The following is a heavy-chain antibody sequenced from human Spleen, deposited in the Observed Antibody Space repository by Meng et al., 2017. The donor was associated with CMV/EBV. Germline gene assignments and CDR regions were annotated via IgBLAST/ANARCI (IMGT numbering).Heavy chain of an antibody. CDR3: ARIERRRILKYCGSDCSTTDY. V-gene: IGHV4-4*02. CDR2: IYHSGST. Sequence: QVQLPESGPGLVKPSGTLSLPCAVSGGSISSSNLWTWGRQVPGKGLEWIGEIYHSGSTNNNPSLKSRVTISVDKFKNQFSLKLGSVTAADTAVYYCARIERRRILKYCGSDCSTTDYWGQGTLVTVSS. J-gene: IGHJ4*02. CDR1: GGSISSSNL. D-gene: IGHD2-21*02.